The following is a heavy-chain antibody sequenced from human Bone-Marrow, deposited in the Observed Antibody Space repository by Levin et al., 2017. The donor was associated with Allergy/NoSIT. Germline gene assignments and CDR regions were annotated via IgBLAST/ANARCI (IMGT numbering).Heavy chain of an antibody. J-gene: IGHJ5*02. CDR1: GGSISSYY. Sequence: PSETLSLTCTVSGGSISSYYWSWIRQSPGKRPEWIGYIHYTGYTNYSPSLKSRVTISLDTSKNQFSLKLTSVTAADTAVYSCARSAHVTVIPAAIFAFDPWGQGILVTVSS. CDR2: IHYTGYT. V-gene: IGHV4-59*08. D-gene: IGHD2-2*01. CDR3: ARSAHVTVIPAAIFAFDP.